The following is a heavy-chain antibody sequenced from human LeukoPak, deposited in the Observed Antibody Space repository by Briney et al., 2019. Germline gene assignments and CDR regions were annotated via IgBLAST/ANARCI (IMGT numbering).Heavy chain of an antibody. J-gene: IGHJ4*02. V-gene: IGHV3-7*01. Sequence: VQPGRSLRLSCAASGFTFSTYGMHWVRQAPGKGLEWVAHIKEDGGEKHYVDPVKGRFTISRDNAKNSLYLQMNSLRAEDTAMYYCVRDRGYCSGGTCYALWDYWGQGTLVTVSS. CDR2: IKEDGGEK. D-gene: IGHD2-15*01. CDR1: GFTFSTYG. CDR3: VRDRGYCSGGTCYALWDY.